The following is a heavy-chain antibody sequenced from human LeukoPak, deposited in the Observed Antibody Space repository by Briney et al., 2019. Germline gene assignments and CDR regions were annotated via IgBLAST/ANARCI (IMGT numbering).Heavy chain of an antibody. J-gene: IGHJ4*02. CDR1: GFIFSDYA. D-gene: IGHD5-18*01. CDR2: ISDSGRAT. Sequence: GGSLRLSCASSGFIFSDYAMSWVRQAPGKGLEWVSGISDSGRATYYAYSVKGRYTISRDNSKHMVSLQMTSLTAEDTAVYFCARHDSFIPYWGQGTPVTVS. CDR3: ARHDSFIPY. V-gene: IGHV3-23*01.